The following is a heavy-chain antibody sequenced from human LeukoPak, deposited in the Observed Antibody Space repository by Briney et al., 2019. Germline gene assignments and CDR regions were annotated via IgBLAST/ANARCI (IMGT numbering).Heavy chain of an antibody. D-gene: IGHD6-13*01. J-gene: IGHJ4*02. V-gene: IGHV4-61*02. CDR1: GGSISSGSYY. CDR3: ARGVAAAWGYYFDY. Sequence: SETLSLTCTVSGGSISSGSYYWSWIRQPAGKGLEWIGRIYTSGSTNYNPSLKSRVTISVDTSKNQFSLKLSSVTAADTAVYYCARGVAAAWGYYFDYWGQGTLVTVSS. CDR2: IYTSGST.